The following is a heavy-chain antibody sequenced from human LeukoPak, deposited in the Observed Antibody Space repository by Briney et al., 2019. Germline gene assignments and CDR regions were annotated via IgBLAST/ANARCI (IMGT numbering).Heavy chain of an antibody. Sequence: GGSLRLSCTSSGFTFREFAVSWFRQAPGKGLEWKGFIRSSIYGGTPKAAASVKGRFIFSRDDSKGVAYLRMNSLKTDDTAVYYCSREWGNGNDLRPDSWGQGTLVTVSS. J-gene: IGHJ4*02. CDR2: IRSSIYGGTP. D-gene: IGHD1-1*01. V-gene: IGHV3-49*03. CDR3: SREWGNGNDLRPDS. CDR1: GFTFREFA.